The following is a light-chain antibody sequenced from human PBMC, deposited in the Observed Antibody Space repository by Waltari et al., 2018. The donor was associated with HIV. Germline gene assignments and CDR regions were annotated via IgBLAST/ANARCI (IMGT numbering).Light chain of an antibody. J-gene: IGLJ3*02. CDR2: DDS. V-gene: IGLV3-21*02. CDR3: QVWDTGGDHPEWV. CDR1: NLGSQS. Sequence: SYVLTQPPSASVAPRQPARATRRGNNLGSQSAHWYQVKPGQAPVLVVYDDSDRPSGIPERFSGSNSGNTATLTISRVEAGDEADYYCQVWDTGGDHPEWVFGGGTKLTVL.